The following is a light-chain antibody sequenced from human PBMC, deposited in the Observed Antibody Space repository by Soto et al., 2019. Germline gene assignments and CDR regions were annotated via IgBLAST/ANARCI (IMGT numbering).Light chain of an antibody. J-gene: IGKJ2*01. CDR3: QQHNNWPYT. CDR1: QTVSSN. V-gene: IGKV3-15*01. CDR2: GAF. Sequence: EVVMTQSPANMSVSPGESATLSCRASQTVSSNVAWYQKRPGQSPRLLIDGAFTRATGVPARFSGSRSGTEFTLTISSPQSEDFALYYCQQHNNWPYTVGQGTKVDIK.